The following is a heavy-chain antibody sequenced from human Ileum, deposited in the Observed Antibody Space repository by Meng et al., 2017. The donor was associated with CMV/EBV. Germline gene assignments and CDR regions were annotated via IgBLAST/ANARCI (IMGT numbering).Heavy chain of an antibody. CDR3: VRQVVAASFDY. D-gene: IGHD2-15*01. V-gene: IGHV4-30-4*08. CDR2: IYYSGSP. J-gene: IGHJ4*02. CDR1: GGSITSGNYY. Sequence: QVQLKESGPGLVKPSQTLSLTCTVPGGSITSGNYYWSWIRQPPGRGLEWIGYIYYSGSPYYKPSLKSRVTISLDTSKNQFSLNLRSVTATDSAVYYCVRQVVAASFDYWGQGALVTVSS.